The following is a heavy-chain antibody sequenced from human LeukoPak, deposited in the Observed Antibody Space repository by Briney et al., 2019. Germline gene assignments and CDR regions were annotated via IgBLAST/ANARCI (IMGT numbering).Heavy chain of an antibody. Sequence: GGSLRLSCAASGFTFSSNYMSWVRQAPGKGLEWVSVIYSGGSIYYSDSVEGRFTISRDNSKNMLYLQMSSLRPEDTAVYYCARGSAYSHWGQGTLVTVSS. CDR1: GFTFSSNY. CDR2: IYSGGSI. D-gene: IGHD3-22*01. V-gene: IGHV3-66*02. J-gene: IGHJ4*02. CDR3: ARGSAYSH.